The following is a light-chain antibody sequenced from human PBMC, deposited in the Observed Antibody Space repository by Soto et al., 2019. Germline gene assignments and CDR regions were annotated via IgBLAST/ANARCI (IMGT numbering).Light chain of an antibody. CDR2: AAS. J-gene: IGKJ5*01. Sequence: DIQLTQSPSSLSASVGDRVTITFRAGQTISDYLNWYQQKPGTAPKLLIYAASTLQSGVPSRFSGSRSGTDFTLTIRSLHPEDVATYYCQQTFSAPSITFGQGTRREIK. CDR3: QQTFSAPSIT. CDR1: QTISDY. V-gene: IGKV1-39*01.